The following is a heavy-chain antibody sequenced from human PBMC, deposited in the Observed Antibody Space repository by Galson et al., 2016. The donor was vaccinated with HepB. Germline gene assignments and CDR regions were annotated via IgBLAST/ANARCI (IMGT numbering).Heavy chain of an antibody. CDR3: ARGGGYYFGYLDSRRSPWAFDF. J-gene: IGHJ4*02. Sequence: SLRLSCAASGFSFNTYAMSWVRQAPGKGLEWVSSISYSGVTTYYAGSVKGRFTVSRDNSKNTLHLQMNTLRAEDTAIYYCARGGGYYFGYLDSRRSPWAFDFWGQGALATVSS. D-gene: IGHD3-10*01. V-gene: IGHV3-23*01. CDR1: GFSFNTYA. CDR2: ISYSGVTT.